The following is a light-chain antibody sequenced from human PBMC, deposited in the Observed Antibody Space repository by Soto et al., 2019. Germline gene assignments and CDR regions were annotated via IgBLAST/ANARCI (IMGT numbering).Light chain of an antibody. J-gene: IGKJ1*01. CDR1: QSISSN. CDR2: GAS. Sequence: EVVMTQSPATLSVSPGERATLSCRAGQSISSNLAWYQQKPGQAPRLLIYGASTRASGISARFSGSGSGTDFTLTISSLQSEDFAVYYCQQYDTWPPRTFGSGAKVEIK. V-gene: IGKV3-15*01. CDR3: QQYDTWPPRT.